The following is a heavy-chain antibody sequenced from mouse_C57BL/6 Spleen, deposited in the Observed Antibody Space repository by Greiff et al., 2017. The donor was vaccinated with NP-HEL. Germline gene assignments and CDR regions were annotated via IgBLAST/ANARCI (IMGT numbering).Heavy chain of an antibody. CDR2: IDPSDSYT. D-gene: IGHD3-3*01. J-gene: IGHJ4*01. CDR3: ARSRDGRAMDY. Sequence: VQLQQPGAELVRPGTSVKLSCKASGYTFTSYWMHWVKQRPGQGLEWIGVIDPSDSYTNYNEKFKGKATFTADKSSNTAYMQLSSLTTEDSAMYCGARSRDGRAMDYWGQGTSVTVSS. CDR1: GYTFTSYW. V-gene: IGHV1-59*01.